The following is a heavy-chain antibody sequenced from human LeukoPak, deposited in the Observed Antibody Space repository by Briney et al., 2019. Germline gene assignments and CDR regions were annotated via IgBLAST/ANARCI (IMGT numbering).Heavy chain of an antibody. CDR1: GFTFSSYA. D-gene: IGHD1-1*01. J-gene: IGHJ6*02. CDR3: VNEVGTYYYGMDV. V-gene: IGHV3-64D*06. Sequence: GGALRLSCSASGFTFSSYAMHWVRQAPGKGLEYVSAISSNGGSTYYADSVKGRFTISRDNSKNTLYLQMSSLRAEDTAVYYCVNEVGTYYYGMDVWGQGTTVTVSS. CDR2: ISSNGGST.